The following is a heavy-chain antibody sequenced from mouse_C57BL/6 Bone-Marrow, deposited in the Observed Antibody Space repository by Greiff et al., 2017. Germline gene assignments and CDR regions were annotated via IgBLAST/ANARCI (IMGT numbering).Heavy chain of an antibody. J-gene: IGHJ2*01. V-gene: IGHV5-17*01. CDR2: ISSGSSTI. Sequence: EVKVVESGGGLVKPGGSLKLSCAASGFTFSDYGMHWVRQAPEQGLEWVAYISSGSSTIYYTDTVKGRFTISRDNAENTLFLQMTSLRSEDTAMYSCERGRVGGLFFDYWGQGTTLTVSS. D-gene: IGHD1-1*01. CDR1: GFTFSDYG. CDR3: ERGRVGGLFFDY.